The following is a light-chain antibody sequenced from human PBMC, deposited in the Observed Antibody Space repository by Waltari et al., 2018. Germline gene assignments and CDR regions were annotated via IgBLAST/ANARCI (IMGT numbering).Light chain of an antibody. CDR1: QSVSSY. V-gene: IGKV3-11*01. J-gene: IGKJ1*01. Sequence: EIVLTQSPATLYLSPRERATLSCRASQSVSSYLAWYQQKPGQAPRLLIYDASNRATGIPARFSGSGSGTDFTLTISSLEPEDFAVYYCQQRSNWPPWTFGQGTKVEIK. CDR2: DAS. CDR3: QQRSNWPPWT.